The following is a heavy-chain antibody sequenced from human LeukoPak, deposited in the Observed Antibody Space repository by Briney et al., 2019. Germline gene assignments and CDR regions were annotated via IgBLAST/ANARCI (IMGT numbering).Heavy chain of an antibody. J-gene: IGHJ4*02. D-gene: IGHD3-22*01. CDR1: GYTFTGYY. CDR2: INPNSGGT. V-gene: IGHV1-2*06. Sequence: GGSVKVSCKASGYTFTGYYMHWVRQAPGQGLEWMGRINPNSGGTNYAQKFQGRDTMTRDTSISTAYMELSRLRSDDTAVYYCARPKYYYDSSGQHYYFDYWGQGTLVTVSS. CDR3: ARPKYYYDSSGQHYYFDY.